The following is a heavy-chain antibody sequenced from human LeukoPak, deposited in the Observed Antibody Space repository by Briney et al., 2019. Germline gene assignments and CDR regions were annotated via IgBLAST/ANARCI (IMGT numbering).Heavy chain of an antibody. V-gene: IGHV1-24*01. CDR1: GYTLTELS. J-gene: IGHJ4*02. D-gene: IGHD3-10*01. CDR2: FDPEDGET. Sequence: ASVKVSCKVSGYTLTELSMHWVRQAPGKGLEWMGGFDPEDGETIYAQKFQGRVTMTEDTSTDTAHMELSSLRSEDTAVYYCATLNSGSYYNVRHHYYFDYWGQGTLVTVSS. CDR3: ATLNSGSYYNVRHHYYFDY.